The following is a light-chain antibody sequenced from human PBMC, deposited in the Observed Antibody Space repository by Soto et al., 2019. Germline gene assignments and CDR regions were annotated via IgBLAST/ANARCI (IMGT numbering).Light chain of an antibody. CDR3: SSYTSSSTLYYV. CDR2: EVV. J-gene: IGLJ1*01. V-gene: IGLV2-14*01. Sequence: QSVLTQPASVSGSPGQSITISCTGTSSDVGACKFVSWYQQHPGKAPKLMIYEVVNRPSGVSNRFSASKSGNTASLTISGLQAEDEAHYYCSSYTSSSTLYYVFGTGTKVTVL. CDR1: SSDVGACKF.